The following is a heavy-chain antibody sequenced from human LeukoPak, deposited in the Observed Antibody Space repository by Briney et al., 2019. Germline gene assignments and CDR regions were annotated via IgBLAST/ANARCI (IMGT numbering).Heavy chain of an antibody. J-gene: IGHJ4*02. CDR1: GFTFSSYG. V-gene: IGHV3-33*01. D-gene: IGHD1-26*01. CDR3: ARAARYSGSYADYFDY. CDR2: IWYDGSNK. Sequence: GGSLRLSCAASGFTFSSYGMHWVRQAPGKGLEWVAVIWYDGSNKYYADSVKGRFTISRDNSKNTLHLQMNSLRAEDTAVYYCARAARYSGSYADYFDYWGQGTLVTVSS.